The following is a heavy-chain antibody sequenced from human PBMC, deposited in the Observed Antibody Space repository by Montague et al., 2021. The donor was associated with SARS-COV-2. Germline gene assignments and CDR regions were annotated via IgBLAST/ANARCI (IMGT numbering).Heavy chain of an antibody. CDR2: INHSGST. Sequence: SETLSLTCAVYGGSFSGYYWSWIRQPPGRGLEGMGEINHSGSTNYNPSLKSRVTISVDTSKNQFSLKLSSVTAADTAVYYCARGSGGSGGSCHSEWGAYYYSGLDVWGQGTTVTVSS. CDR3: ARGSGGSGGSCHSEWGAYYYSGLDV. J-gene: IGHJ6*02. D-gene: IGHD2-15*01. V-gene: IGHV4-34*01. CDR1: GGSFSGYY.